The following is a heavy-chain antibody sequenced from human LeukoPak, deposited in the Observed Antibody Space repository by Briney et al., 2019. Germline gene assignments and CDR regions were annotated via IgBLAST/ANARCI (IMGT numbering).Heavy chain of an antibody. CDR1: GGSISSSSYY. D-gene: IGHD1-26*01. CDR2: IYYSGST. V-gene: IGHV4-39*01. Sequence: SETLSLTCTVSGGSISSSSYYWGWIRQPPGKGLEWIGSIYYSGSTYYNPSLKSRVTISVDTSKNQFSLKLSSATAADTAVYYCARVGSSRLDYWGQGTLVTVSS. CDR3: ARVGSSRLDY. J-gene: IGHJ4*02.